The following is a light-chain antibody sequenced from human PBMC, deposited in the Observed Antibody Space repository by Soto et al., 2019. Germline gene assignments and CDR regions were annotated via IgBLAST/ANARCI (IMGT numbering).Light chain of an antibody. CDR1: QNVRDNN. Sequence: EIVLTQSPGTLSLSSGERATLSCRASQNVRDNNLAWYQQKPGQAPRLLIYGASSRGTGIPDRFSGSGSGADFTLTISRLEPEDFAVYYCQQYGGSPGTFGQGTKVEIK. CDR3: QQYGGSPGT. V-gene: IGKV3-20*01. CDR2: GAS. J-gene: IGKJ1*01.